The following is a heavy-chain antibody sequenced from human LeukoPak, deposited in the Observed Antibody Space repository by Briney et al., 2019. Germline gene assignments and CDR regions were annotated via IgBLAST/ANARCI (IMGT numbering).Heavy chain of an antibody. D-gene: IGHD4-17*01. J-gene: IGHJ4*02. CDR1: GFTSSSYS. CDR3: AGGSFSDYASTRDY. Sequence: GSLRLSCAASGFTSSSYSMNWVRQAPGKGLEWVSYISSSSSTIYYADSVKGRFTISRDNAKNSLYLQMNSLRAEDTAVYYCAGGSFSDYASTRDYWGQGTLVTVSS. CDR2: ISSSSSTI. V-gene: IGHV3-48*01.